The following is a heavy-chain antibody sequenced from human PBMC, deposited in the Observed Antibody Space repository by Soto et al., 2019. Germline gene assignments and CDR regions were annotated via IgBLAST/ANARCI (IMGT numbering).Heavy chain of an antibody. CDR3: ARCSFITIFGVFIPQLDYYGMDV. V-gene: IGHV1-18*01. CDR2: ISAYNDNK. CDR1: GDTFTSYG. Sequence: ASVKVTCKTSGDTFTSYGISWVRQAPGQGLEWRGWISAYNDNKNYSQKLQRRFTMTTDTSTSTAYMGLRSLRSDVTAVYYCARCSFITIFGVFIPQLDYYGMDVWGQGTTVTVSS. D-gene: IGHD3-3*01. J-gene: IGHJ6*02.